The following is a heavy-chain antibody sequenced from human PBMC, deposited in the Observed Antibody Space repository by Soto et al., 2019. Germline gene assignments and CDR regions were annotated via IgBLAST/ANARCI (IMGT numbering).Heavy chain of an antibody. CDR1: GGTFSSYA. CDR3: ARGLNYYDSSGYWKY. Sequence: SVKVSCKASGGTFSSYAISWVRQAPGQGLEWMGGIIRIFGTANYAQKFQGRVTITADESTSTAYMELSSLRSEDTAVYYCARGLNYYDSSGYWKYWGQGTLVTVSS. V-gene: IGHV1-69*13. J-gene: IGHJ4*02. CDR2: IIRIFGTA. D-gene: IGHD3-22*01.